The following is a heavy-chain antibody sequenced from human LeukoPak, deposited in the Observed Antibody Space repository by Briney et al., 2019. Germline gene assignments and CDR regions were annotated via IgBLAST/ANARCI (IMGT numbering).Heavy chain of an antibody. J-gene: IGHJ4*02. D-gene: IGHD4-11*01. V-gene: IGHV4-59*01. CDR1: GGSISSYY. CDR3: ARVDSNYVGYFDY. Sequence: SETLSLTCTVSGGSISSYYWSRIRQPPGKGLEWIGYIYYSGSTNYNPSLKSRVTISVDTSKNQFSLKLSSVTAADTAVYYCARVDSNYVGYFDYWGQGTLVTVSS. CDR2: IYYSGST.